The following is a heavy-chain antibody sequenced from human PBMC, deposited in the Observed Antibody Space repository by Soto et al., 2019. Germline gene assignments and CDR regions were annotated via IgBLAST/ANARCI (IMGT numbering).Heavy chain of an antibody. CDR2: INVYNGNT. CDR3: ANFGGNSVYFDY. D-gene: IGHD2-21*02. V-gene: IGHV1-18*01. J-gene: IGHJ4*02. Sequence: ASVKVSCKASGYTFTNYGISWVRQAPGQGLEWMGWINVYNGNTKYAQKVQGRVTMTTDTSTSTAYMELRSLRSDDTAVYYCANFGGNSVYFDYWGQGTLVTVSS. CDR1: GYTFTNYG.